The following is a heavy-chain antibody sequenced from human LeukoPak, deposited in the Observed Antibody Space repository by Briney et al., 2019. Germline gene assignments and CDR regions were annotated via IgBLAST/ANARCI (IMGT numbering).Heavy chain of an antibody. Sequence: SETLSLTCAVYGGSFSVYYWSWIRQPPGKGLEWIGEINHSGSTNYTPSLKSRFTISVDTSKNQFSLKLSSVTAADTAVYYCARDYCSSTSCYGFDYWGQGTLVTVSS. CDR3: ARDYCSSTSCYGFDY. D-gene: IGHD2-2*01. CDR2: INHSGST. J-gene: IGHJ4*02. V-gene: IGHV4-34*01. CDR1: GGSFSVYY.